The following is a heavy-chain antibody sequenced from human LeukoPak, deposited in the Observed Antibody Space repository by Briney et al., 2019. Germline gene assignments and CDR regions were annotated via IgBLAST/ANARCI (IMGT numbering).Heavy chain of an antibody. J-gene: IGHJ4*02. Sequence: GSLRLSCAAPGFTFSNAWMNWVRQAPGKGLEWVGRIKSKTDGGTTDYAAPVKGRFTISRDDSKNTLYLQMNSLKTEDTAVYYCTTELITYYYDSSGYYSFNYWGQGTLVTVSS. CDR3: TTELITYYYDSSGYYSFNY. CDR2: IKSKTDGGTT. D-gene: IGHD3-22*01. V-gene: IGHV3-15*07. CDR1: GFTFSNAW.